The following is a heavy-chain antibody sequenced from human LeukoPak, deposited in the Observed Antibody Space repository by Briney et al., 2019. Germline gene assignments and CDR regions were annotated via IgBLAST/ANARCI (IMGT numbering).Heavy chain of an antibody. Sequence: GGSPRLSCAASGFTFSSYAMNWVRQAPGKGLEWVSSISDSGGRTYYADSVRGRFTISRDNSKNTLYLQMNSLRAEDTAVYYCAKDLYGDYGLDYWGQGTLVAVSS. CDR2: ISDSGGRT. CDR3: AKDLYGDYGLDY. CDR1: GFTFSSYA. D-gene: IGHD4-17*01. V-gene: IGHV3-23*01. J-gene: IGHJ4*02.